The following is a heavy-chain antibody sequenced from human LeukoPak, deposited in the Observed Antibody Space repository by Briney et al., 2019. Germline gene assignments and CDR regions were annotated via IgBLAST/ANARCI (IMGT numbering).Heavy chain of an antibody. CDR1: GGSISSSGYY. J-gene: IGHJ4*02. V-gene: IGHV4-61*02. Sequence: KTSETLSLTCTVSGGSISSSGYYWNWIRHRAGKGPEWIGRVYPSGSTDYNPSLKSRVTMSVDASRNQFSLKLSSVTAADTAMYYCAREVVRWLALDSWGQGTLVTVSS. D-gene: IGHD6-19*01. CDR3: AREVVRWLALDS. CDR2: VYPSGST.